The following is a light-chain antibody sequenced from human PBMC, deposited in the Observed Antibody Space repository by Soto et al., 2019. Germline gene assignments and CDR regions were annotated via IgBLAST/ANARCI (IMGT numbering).Light chain of an antibody. J-gene: IGLJ1*01. CDR2: DAS. CDR1: SSDVGGYNY. Sequence: QSVLTQPASVSGSPGQSITISCTGTSSDVGGYNYVSWYQHHPGKDPKLMIYDASNRPSGVSNRFSGSKSGDTASLTMSGLQAEDEADYYCSSYTSSSTEVFGTGTKVTVL. CDR3: SSYTSSSTEV. V-gene: IGLV2-14*03.